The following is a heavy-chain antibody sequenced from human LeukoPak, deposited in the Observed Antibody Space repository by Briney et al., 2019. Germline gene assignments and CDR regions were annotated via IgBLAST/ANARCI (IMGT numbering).Heavy chain of an antibody. CDR2: INPSGGST. Sequence: ASVKVSCKASGYTFTSYYMHWVRQAPGQRLEWMGIINPSGGSTSYAQKFQGRVTMTRDMSTSTVYMELSSLRSEDTAVYYCAGGFRTDYMDVWGKGTTVTVSS. J-gene: IGHJ6*03. V-gene: IGHV1-46*01. D-gene: IGHD1-1*01. CDR1: GYTFTSYY. CDR3: AGGFRTDYMDV.